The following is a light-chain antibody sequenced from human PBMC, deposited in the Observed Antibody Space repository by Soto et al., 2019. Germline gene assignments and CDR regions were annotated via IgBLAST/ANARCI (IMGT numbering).Light chain of an antibody. J-gene: IGKJ5*01. V-gene: IGKV1-27*01. CDR1: QGINNY. CDR3: QKYNSAPLT. CDR2: AAS. Sequence: IRMHKSPSSVSASLGDRVPITGRASQGINNYLAWYQQKPGKFPKLLIYAASTLHPGVPSRFSGSGSGTDFTLTISSLQPEEVATDYCQKYNSAPLTVGQGTRLAIK.